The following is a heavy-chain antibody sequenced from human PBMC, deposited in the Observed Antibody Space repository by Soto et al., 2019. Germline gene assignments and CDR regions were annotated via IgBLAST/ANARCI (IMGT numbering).Heavy chain of an antibody. D-gene: IGHD3-22*01. CDR2: IYYSGST. J-gene: IGHJ5*02. CDR3: ARERPYYYDSSGYYEP. CDR1: GGSISSYY. V-gene: IGHV4-59*01. Sequence: QVQLQESGPGLVKPSETLSLTCTVSGGSISSYYWSWIRQPPGKGLEWIGYIYYSGSTNYNPSPKSRVTISVDTSKNQFSLKLSSVTAADTAVYYCARERPYYYDSSGYYEPWGQGTLVTVSS.